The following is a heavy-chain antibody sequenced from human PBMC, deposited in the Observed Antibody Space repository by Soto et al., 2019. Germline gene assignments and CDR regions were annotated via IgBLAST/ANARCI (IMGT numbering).Heavy chain of an antibody. Sequence: LSLTCAVVGDSLGGQSWNWIRQSPGKGLEWIGELDQSGGTNYNASLKSRAIISDDTSKTQLYLTLTSVTAADTDVYYCAREDSNGWSGESLDVWGKGTPDPVS. CDR1: GDSLGGQS. CDR2: LDQSGGT. V-gene: IGHV4-34*01. CDR3: AREDSNGWSGESLDV. D-gene: IGHD3-22*01. J-gene: IGHJ6*03.